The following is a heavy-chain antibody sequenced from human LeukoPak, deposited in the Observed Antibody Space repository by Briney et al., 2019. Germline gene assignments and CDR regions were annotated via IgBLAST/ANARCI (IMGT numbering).Heavy chain of an antibody. CDR2: IYYSGST. CDR3: ARSSEGRYYYDSSGFSYYYYYMDV. V-gene: IGHV4-59*01. J-gene: IGHJ6*03. CDR1: GGSISSYY. D-gene: IGHD3-22*01. Sequence: ASETLSLTCTVPGGSISSYYWSWIRRPPGKGLEWIGYIYYSGSTYYNPSLRSRVTISVDTSKNQFSLKLSSVTAADTAVYYCARSSEGRYYYDSSGFSYYYYYMDVWGKGTTVTISS.